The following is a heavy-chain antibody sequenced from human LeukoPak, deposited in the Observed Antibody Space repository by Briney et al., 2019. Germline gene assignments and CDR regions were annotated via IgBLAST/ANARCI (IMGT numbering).Heavy chain of an antibody. D-gene: IGHD6-6*01. CDR2: IIPIFGIA. Sequence: SVKVSCKASGGTFSSYAISCVRQAPGQGLEWMGRIIPIFGIANYAQKFQGRVMITADKSTSTAYMELSSLRSEDTAVYYCARDSSSIAARPDYYYYGMDVWGQGTTVTVSS. V-gene: IGHV1-69*04. CDR3: ARDSSSIAARPDYYYYGMDV. CDR1: GGTFSSYA. J-gene: IGHJ6*02.